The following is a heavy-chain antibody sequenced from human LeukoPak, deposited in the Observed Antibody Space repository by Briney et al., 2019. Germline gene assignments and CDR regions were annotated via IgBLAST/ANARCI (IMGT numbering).Heavy chain of an antibody. J-gene: IGHJ4*02. CDR1: GGSISSYY. D-gene: IGHD3-22*01. CDR3: ARGAYYYDSSGYEGHFDY. V-gene: IGHV4-59*01. Sequence: SETLSLTCTVSGGSISSYYWSWIRQPPGKGLEWIGYIYYSGSTNYNPSLKSRVTISVDTSKNQFSLKLSSVTAADTAVYYCARGAYYYDSSGYEGHFDYWRQGTLVTVSS. CDR2: IYYSGST.